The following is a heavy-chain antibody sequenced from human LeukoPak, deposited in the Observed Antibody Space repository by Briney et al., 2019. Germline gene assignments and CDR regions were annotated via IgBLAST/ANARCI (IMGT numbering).Heavy chain of an antibody. V-gene: IGHV5-51*01. CDR1: GYTFTSYW. D-gene: IGHD2-2*01. J-gene: IGHJ4*02. CDR2: IYPGDSDT. Sequence: GESLKISCKGSGYTFTSYWIGSVRQMPGKGLEWMGIIYPGDSDTRYSPSFQGQVTMSADKSITTAYLQWSSLKASDTAMYYCARLGYCSRGTCYAFDYWGQGTLVTVSS. CDR3: ARLGYCSRGTCYAFDY.